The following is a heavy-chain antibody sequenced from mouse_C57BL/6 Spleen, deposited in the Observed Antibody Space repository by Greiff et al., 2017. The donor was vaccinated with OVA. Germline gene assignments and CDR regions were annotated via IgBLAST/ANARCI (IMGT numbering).Heavy chain of an antibody. Sequence: VQLQQSGAELARPGASVKLSCTASGYTFTSYGISWVKQRTGQGLEWIGEIYPRSGNTYYNEKFKGKATLTADKSSSTAYMDLRSLTSEDSAVYFCARDGSSPLDYWGQGTTLTVSS. D-gene: IGHD1-1*01. V-gene: IGHV1-81*01. CDR1: GYTFTSYG. CDR2: IYPRSGNT. J-gene: IGHJ2*01. CDR3: ARDGSSPLDY.